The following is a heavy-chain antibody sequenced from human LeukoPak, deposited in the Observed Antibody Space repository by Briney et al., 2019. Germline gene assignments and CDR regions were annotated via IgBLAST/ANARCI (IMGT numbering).Heavy chain of an antibody. CDR3: ARGEVTSQNIVIASFDY. D-gene: IGHD2/OR15-2a*01. CDR1: GYTFTSYY. Sequence: GASVKVSCKASGYTFTSYYMDWVRQAPGQGLEWMGIINPSGGSTSYAQKFQGRVTMTRDTSTSTVYMELSSLRSEDTAVYYCARGEVTSQNIVIASFDYWGQGTLVTVSS. V-gene: IGHV1-46*01. J-gene: IGHJ4*02. CDR2: INPSGGST.